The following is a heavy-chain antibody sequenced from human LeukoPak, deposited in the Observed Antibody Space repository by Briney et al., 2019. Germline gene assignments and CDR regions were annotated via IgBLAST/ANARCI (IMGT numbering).Heavy chain of an antibody. V-gene: IGHV3-23*01. CDR1: GFTFSSYA. Sequence: GGSLRLSXAASGFTFSSYAMSWVRQAPGKGLEWVSAISGSGGSTYYADSVKGRFTISRDNSKNTLYLQMNSLRAEDTAVYYCARASLLGYCSSTSCYQFDYWGQGTLVTVSS. CDR3: ARASLLGYCSSTSCYQFDY. CDR2: ISGSGGST. D-gene: IGHD2-2*01. J-gene: IGHJ4*02.